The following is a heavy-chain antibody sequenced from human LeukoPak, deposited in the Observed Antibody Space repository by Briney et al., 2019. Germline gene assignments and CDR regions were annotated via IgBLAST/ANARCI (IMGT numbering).Heavy chain of an antibody. D-gene: IGHD4-17*01. CDR1: GFTFSGYW. CDR2: IESDGSST. Sequence: GGSLRLSCAASGFTFSGYWMHWVRKAPGTGLVWVSRIESDGSSTTYADSVNGRFTISRDNAKNTLYLQMNSLRAEDTAVYYCARVTVTTYYFQHWGQGTLVTVPS. CDR3: ARVTVTTYYFQH. J-gene: IGHJ1*01. V-gene: IGHV3-74*01.